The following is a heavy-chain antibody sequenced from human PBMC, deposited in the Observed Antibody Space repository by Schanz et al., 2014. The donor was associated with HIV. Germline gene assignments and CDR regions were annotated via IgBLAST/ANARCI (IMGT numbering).Heavy chain of an antibody. Sequence: QVQLVLSGAEVKRPGASVKVSCKASGYTFTSYGITWVRQAPGQGLEWMGWISTYNGNTIYAQKFQGRVTMTTDTSTSTAYMELRSLRSDDTAVYYCARAVTGTFDFWGQGTLVTVSS. D-gene: IGHD6-19*01. CDR1: GYTFTSYG. CDR2: ISTYNGNT. J-gene: IGHJ4*02. V-gene: IGHV1-18*01. CDR3: ARAVTGTFDF.